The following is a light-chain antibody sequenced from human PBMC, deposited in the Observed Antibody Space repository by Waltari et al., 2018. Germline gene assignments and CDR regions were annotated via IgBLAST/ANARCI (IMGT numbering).Light chain of an antibody. J-gene: IGLJ1*01. V-gene: IGLV1-51*01. CDR3: GTWDTSLTAHV. CDR1: SSNIGNEY. CDR2: NTY. Sequence: QSVLTQPPSVSATPGQKVTISCSGSSSNIGNEYVFWYQQVPGTAPKLLIYNTYQRPSGIPDLFSGSKSGTSATLDITGLQTTDEAHYYCGTWDTSLTAHVFGTGTEVTVL.